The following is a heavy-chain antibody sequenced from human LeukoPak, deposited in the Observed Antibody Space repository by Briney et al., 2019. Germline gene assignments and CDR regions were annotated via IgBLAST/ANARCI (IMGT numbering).Heavy chain of an antibody. J-gene: IGHJ3*02. CDR3: AKVDVPSIAAADPTGAFDI. CDR2: IRYDGSNK. V-gene: IGHV3-30*02. D-gene: IGHD6-13*01. Sequence: GGSLRLSCAASGFTFSSYGMHWVRQAPGKGLEWVAFIRYDGSNKDYADSVKGRFTISRDNSKNTLYLQMNSLRAEDTAVYFCAKVDVPSIAAADPTGAFDIWGQGTMVTVSS. CDR1: GFTFSSYG.